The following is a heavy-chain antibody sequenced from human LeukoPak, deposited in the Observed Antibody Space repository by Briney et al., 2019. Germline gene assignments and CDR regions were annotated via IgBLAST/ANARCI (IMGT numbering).Heavy chain of an antibody. Sequence: SETLSLTCTVSGGSISSGGYYWSWIRQPPGKGLEWIGYIYHSGSTYYNPSLKSRVTISVDRSKNQFSLKLSSVTAADTAVYYCARESKQGWDSSSSGNDAFDIWGQGTMVTVSS. CDR3: ARESKQGWDSSSSGNDAFDI. V-gene: IGHV4-30-2*01. J-gene: IGHJ3*02. CDR2: IYHSGST. CDR1: GGSISSGGYY. D-gene: IGHD6-6*01.